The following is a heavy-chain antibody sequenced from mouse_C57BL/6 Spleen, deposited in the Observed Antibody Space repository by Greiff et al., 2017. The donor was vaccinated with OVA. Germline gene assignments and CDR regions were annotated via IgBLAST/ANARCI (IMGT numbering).Heavy chain of an antibody. V-gene: IGHV5-15*01. J-gene: IGHJ4*01. CDR3: ARQIDAMDY. CDR1: GFTFSDYG. Sequence: EVQLVESGGGLVQPGGSLKLSCAASGFTFSDYGMAWVRQAPRKGPAWVAFISNLAYSIYYADTVTGRFTISRENAKNTLYLEMSSLRSEDTAMYYCARQIDAMDYWGQGTSVTVSS. CDR2: ISNLAYSI.